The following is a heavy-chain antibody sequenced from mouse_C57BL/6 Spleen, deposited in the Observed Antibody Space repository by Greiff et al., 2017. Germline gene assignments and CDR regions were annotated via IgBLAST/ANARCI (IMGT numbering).Heavy chain of an antibody. V-gene: IGHV2-9-1*01. CDR2: IWTGGGT. J-gene: IGHJ2*01. D-gene: IGHD1-1*01. CDR3: ARKYYYYGSSTLDY. Sequence: VQLVESGPGLVAPSQSLSITCAVSGFSFTSYAISWVRQPPGKGLEWLGVIWTGGGTNYNSASKSRLSISRDNSKSQVFLKMNILQTDDTARYYCARKYYYYGSSTLDYWGQGTTLTVSS. CDR1: GFSFTSYA.